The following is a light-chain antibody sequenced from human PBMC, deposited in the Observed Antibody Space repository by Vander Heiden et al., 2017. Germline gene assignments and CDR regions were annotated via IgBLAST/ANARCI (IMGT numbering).Light chain of an antibody. CDR2: WAS. Sequence: DIVLTQSPDSLSVSLGERATINCKSSQSVLYSSNNIDYLAWYQQKPGQPPKLVIYWASTRESGVPDRFSGSGSGTDFTLTISSLQAEDVAVYYYQQYYSTPWTFGQGTKVEIK. V-gene: IGKV4-1*01. CDR1: QSVLYSSNNIDY. CDR3: QQYYSTPWT. J-gene: IGKJ1*01.